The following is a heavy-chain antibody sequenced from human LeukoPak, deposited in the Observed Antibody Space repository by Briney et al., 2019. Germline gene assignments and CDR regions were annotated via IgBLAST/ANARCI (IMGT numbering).Heavy chain of an antibody. CDR3: ARERRAWGEDF. D-gene: IGHD3-16*01. J-gene: IGHJ4*02. CDR1: GFTVSSNS. V-gene: IGHV3-53*01. CDR2: IYSDNT. Sequence: HAGGSLRLSCTVSGFTVSSNSMSWVRQAPGKGLEWVSFIYSDNTHYSDSVKGRFTISRDNSKNTLYLQMNSLRAEDTAVYYCARERRAWGEDFWGQGTLVTVSS.